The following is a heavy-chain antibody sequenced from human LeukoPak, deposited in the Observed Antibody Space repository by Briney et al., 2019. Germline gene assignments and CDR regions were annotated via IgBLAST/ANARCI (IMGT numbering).Heavy chain of an antibody. CDR1: GYTFTSYD. CDR2: MNPNSGNT. D-gene: IGHD3-10*01. J-gene: IGHJ3*02. Sequence: ASVKVSCKASGYTFTSYDINWVRQATGQGLEWMGWMNPNSGNTGYAQKFQGRVTITRNTSISTAYMELSSLRSEDTAVYCCARGLLWFGELSRGDAFDIWGQGTMVTVSS. V-gene: IGHV1-8*03. CDR3: ARGLLWFGELSRGDAFDI.